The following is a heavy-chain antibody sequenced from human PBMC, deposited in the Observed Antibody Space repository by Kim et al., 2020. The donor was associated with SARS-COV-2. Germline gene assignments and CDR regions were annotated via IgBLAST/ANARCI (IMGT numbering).Heavy chain of an antibody. CDR1: GFTFSSYG. D-gene: IGHD3-10*01. V-gene: IGHV3-30*18. CDR3: VKDIPPWDYSDSGSEEDAIDV. Sequence: GGSLRLSCAASGFTFSSYGMHWVRQAPGKGLEWVSLISYDGGNKYYADSVKGRFTISRDNSKNTLYLQMNSLRGEDTAVYYCVKDIPPWDYSDSGSEEDAIDVWGQGTMVTVSS. CDR2: ISYDGGNK. J-gene: IGHJ3*01.